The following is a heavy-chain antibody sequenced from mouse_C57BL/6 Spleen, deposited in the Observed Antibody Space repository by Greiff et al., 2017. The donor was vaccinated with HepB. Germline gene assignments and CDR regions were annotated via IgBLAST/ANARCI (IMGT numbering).Heavy chain of an antibody. J-gene: IGHJ4*01. CDR3: ARSKLGRAMDY. CDR1: GFTFSDYY. CDR2: ISNGGGST. V-gene: IGHV5-12*01. Sequence: EVKLQESGGGLVQPGGSLKLSCAASGFTFSDYYMYWVRQTPEKRLEWVAYISNGGGSTYYPDTVKGRFTISRDNAKNTLYLQMSRLKSEDTAMYYCARSKLGRAMDYWGQVTSVTVSS. D-gene: IGHD4-1*01.